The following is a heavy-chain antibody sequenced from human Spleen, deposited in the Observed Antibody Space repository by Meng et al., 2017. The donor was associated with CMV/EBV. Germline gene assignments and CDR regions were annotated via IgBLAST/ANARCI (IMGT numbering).Heavy chain of an antibody. V-gene: IGHV1-8*03. CDR1: TFTSYD. J-gene: IGHJ4*02. CDR3: ARGPPGYCSSTSCYTFDY. CDR2: MNPNSGNT. D-gene: IGHD2-2*02. Sequence: TFTSYDINWVRQATGQGLEWMGWMNPNSGNTGYAQKFQGRVTITRNTSISTAYMELSSLRSEDTAVYYCARGPPGYCSSTSCYTFDYWGQGTLVTVSS.